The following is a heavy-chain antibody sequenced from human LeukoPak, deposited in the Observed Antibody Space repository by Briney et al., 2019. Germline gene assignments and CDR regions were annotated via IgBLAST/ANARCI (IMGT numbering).Heavy chain of an antibody. CDR2: ISSSGSTI. J-gene: IGHJ4*02. CDR3: ARFFMLRYFDWLPYFDY. V-gene: IGHV3-48*03. CDR1: GYTFISYE. D-gene: IGHD3-9*01. Sequence: PGGSLRLSCAASGYTFISYEMNRVRQAPGKGLEWVSYISSSGSTIYYADSVKGRFTISRDNAKNSLYLQMNSLRAEDTAVYYCARFFMLRYFDWLPYFDYWGQGTLVTVSS.